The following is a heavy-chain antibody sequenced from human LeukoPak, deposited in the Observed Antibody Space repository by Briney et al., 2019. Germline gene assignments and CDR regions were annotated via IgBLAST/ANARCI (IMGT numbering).Heavy chain of an antibody. Sequence: SETLSLICNVSGGSMGSSTNYWGWIRQPPGKGLEWIATNYYSGSTYCNPSLKSRLSISVDTSRNQFSLRLSSVTAADTAVYYCARQGGYCSGRSCYFYFDSWGQGTLVTVAS. V-gene: IGHV4-39*01. D-gene: IGHD2-15*01. J-gene: IGHJ4*02. CDR1: GGSMGSSTNY. CDR2: NYYSGST. CDR3: ARQGGYCSGRSCYFYFDS.